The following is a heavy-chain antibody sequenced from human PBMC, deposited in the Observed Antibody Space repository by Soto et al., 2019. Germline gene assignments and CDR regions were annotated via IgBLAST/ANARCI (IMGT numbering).Heavy chain of an antibody. J-gene: IGHJ4*02. Sequence: EVQLVESGGGLVTPGGSLRLSCAASGFTFSYYNMNWVRQAPGKGLEWVSSISSTSNYVYYTDSVRGRFAISRDNAKSSLYLQMNSLRADDTAVYYCARVRYSGSYGSEGHYWVQGTLVTVSS. CDR2: ISSTSNYV. CDR1: GFTFSYYN. D-gene: IGHD1-26*01. V-gene: IGHV3-21*06. CDR3: ARVRYSGSYGSEGHY.